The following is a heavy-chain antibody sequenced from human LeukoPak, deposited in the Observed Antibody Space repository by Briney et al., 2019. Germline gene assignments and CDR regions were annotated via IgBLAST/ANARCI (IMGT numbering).Heavy chain of an antibody. CDR2: IYYSGST. CDR3: TTSGGDDYGDYGRF. CDR1: GGSISSSSYY. V-gene: IGHV4-39*07. D-gene: IGHD4-17*01. Sequence: SETLSLTCTVSGGSISSSSYYWGWIRQPPGKGLEWIGSIYYSGSTYYNPSLKSRVTISVDTSKNQFSLKLSSVTAADTAVYYCTTSGGDDYGDYGRFWGQGTLVTVSS. J-gene: IGHJ4*02.